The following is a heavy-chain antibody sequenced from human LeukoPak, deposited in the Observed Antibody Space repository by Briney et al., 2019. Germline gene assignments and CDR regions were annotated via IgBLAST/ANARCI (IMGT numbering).Heavy chain of an antibody. J-gene: IGHJ4*02. CDR2: IYHSGTT. V-gene: IGHV4-38-2*02. D-gene: IGHD6-19*01. Sequence: PSETLSLTCTVSGSSISSGYYWGWIRQPPGKGLEWIGNIYHSGTTYYNPSLKSRVTISVDTSKNQFSLKLSSVTAADTAVYYCARCSSAWCSVDYWGQGTLVTVSS. CDR3: ARCSSAWCSVDY. CDR1: GSSISSGYY.